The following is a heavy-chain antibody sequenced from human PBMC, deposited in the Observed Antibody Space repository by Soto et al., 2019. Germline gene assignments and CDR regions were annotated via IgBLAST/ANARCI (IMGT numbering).Heavy chain of an antibody. CDR2: INHSGST. D-gene: IGHD6-6*01. Sequence: PSETLSLTCAVYGGSFSGYYWSWIRQPPGKGLEWIGEINHSGSTNYNPSLKSRVTISVDTSKNQFSLKLSSVTAADTAVYYCARSYDSIAAPYYFDYWGQGTLVTVSS. CDR1: GGSFSGYY. V-gene: IGHV4-34*01. CDR3: ARSYDSIAAPYYFDY. J-gene: IGHJ4*02.